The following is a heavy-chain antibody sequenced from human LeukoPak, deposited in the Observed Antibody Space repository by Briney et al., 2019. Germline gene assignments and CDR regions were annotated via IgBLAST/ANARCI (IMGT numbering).Heavy chain of an antibody. CDR1: GFTFRSIW. Sequence: GGSLRLSCAASGFTFRSIWLNWPRKVPGKGLKWLARINNNGNVNYYVDSVKGRFTISRDNAKNSLYLQMSNLRAEDTAVYYCARVGRPYYDILTGPPMDVWGQGTTVTVSS. CDR3: ARVGRPYYDILTGPPMDV. D-gene: IGHD3-9*01. CDR2: INNNGNVN. V-gene: IGHV3-7*01. J-gene: IGHJ6*02.